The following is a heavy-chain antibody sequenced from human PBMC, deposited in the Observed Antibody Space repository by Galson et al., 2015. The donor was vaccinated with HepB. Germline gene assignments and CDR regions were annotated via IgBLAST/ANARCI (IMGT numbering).Heavy chain of an antibody. Sequence: SLRLSCAASGFTISNYWMHWVRQAPGKGLVWVSRISSDGSSTSYADSVKGRFTISRDNAKNSLYLQMNSLRAEDTALYYCARERSSGYYRYFDYWGQGTLVTVSS. CDR2: ISSDGSST. CDR3: ARERSSGYYRYFDY. D-gene: IGHD3-22*01. V-gene: IGHV3-74*01. CDR1: GFTISNYW. J-gene: IGHJ4*02.